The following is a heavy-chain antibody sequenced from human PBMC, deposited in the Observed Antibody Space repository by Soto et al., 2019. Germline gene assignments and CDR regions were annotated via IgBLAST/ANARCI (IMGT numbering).Heavy chain of an antibody. CDR3: ATAGYSSRGAFDI. CDR1: GFTFSSYS. J-gene: IGHJ3*02. V-gene: IGHV3-21*01. Sequence: EVQLVESGGGLVKPGGSLRLSCAASGFTFSSYSMNWVRQAPGKGLEWGSSISSSSSYIYYADSVKGRFTISRDNAKNSLYLQMNSLRAEDTAVYYCATAGYSSRGAFDIWGQGTMVTVSS. CDR2: ISSSSSYI. D-gene: IGHD6-13*01.